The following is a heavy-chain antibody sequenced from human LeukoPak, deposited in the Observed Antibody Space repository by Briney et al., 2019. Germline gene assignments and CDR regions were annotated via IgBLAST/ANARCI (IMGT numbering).Heavy chain of an antibody. CDR2: ISYDGSNK. CDR1: GFTFSSYG. CDR3: ATRSSPTDY. D-gene: IGHD6-13*01. Sequence: PGRSLRLSCAASGFTFSSYGMHWVRQAPGKGLEWVAVISYDGSNKYYADSVKGRFTISRDNSKNTLYLQMNSLRAEDTAVYYCATRSSPTDYWGQGTLVTVSS. J-gene: IGHJ4*02. V-gene: IGHV3-30*03.